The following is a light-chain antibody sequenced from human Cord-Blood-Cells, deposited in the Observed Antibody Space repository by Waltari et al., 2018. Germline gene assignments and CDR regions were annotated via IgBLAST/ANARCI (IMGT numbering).Light chain of an antibody. V-gene: IGKV1-5*01. CDR3: QQYNSYSMYT. CDR2: DAS. J-gene: IGKJ2*01. CDR1: QSISSW. Sequence: DIQIPQSPSPLSASVGDRVTITCRASQSISSWLAWYQQKPGKAPKLLIYDASSLESGVPSRFSGSGSGTEFTLTISSLQPDDFATYYCQQYNSYSMYTFGQGTKLEIK.